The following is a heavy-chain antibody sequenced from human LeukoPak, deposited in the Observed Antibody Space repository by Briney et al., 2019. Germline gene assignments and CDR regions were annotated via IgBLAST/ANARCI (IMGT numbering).Heavy chain of an antibody. V-gene: IGHV3-15*01. CDR3: TTGKYCSSTSCWGYYYYGMDV. Sequence: GGSLRLSCAASGFTFSDAWMSWVRQAPGKGLEWVGRIKSKTDGGTTDYAAPVKGRFTISRDDSKNTLYLQMNSLKTEGTAVYYCTTGKYCSSTSCWGYYYYGMDVWGKGTTVTVSS. CDR2: IKSKTDGGTT. CDR1: GFTFSDAW. D-gene: IGHD2-2*01. J-gene: IGHJ6*04.